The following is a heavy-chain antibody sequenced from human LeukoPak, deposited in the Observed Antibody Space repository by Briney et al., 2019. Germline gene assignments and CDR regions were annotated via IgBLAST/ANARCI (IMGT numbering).Heavy chain of an antibody. CDR3: ARLTMIAVFDY. J-gene: IGHJ4*02. Sequence: GGSLRLSCAASGFTFSSYWMSWVRQAPGKGREWVANIKQDGSEKYYVDYVKGRFTISREKAKKSLYLQMNSLRAEDTAVYYCARLTMIAVFDYWGQGTLVTVSS. D-gene: IGHD3-22*01. CDR1: GFTFSSYW. V-gene: IGHV3-7*01. CDR2: IKQDGSEK.